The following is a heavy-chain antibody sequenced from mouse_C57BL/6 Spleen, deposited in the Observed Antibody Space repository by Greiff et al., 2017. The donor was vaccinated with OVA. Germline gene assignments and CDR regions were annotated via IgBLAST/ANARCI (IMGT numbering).Heavy chain of an antibody. Sequence: EVQVEESGPGLVKPSQSLSLTCSVTGYSITSGYYWNWIRQFPGNQLEWMGYISYDGSNNYNPSLKNRISLTRDPSKNQFFLKLNSVTTEDTATYYCAREGGNSGYVDYWGQGTTLTVSS. CDR1: GYSITSGYY. CDR2: ISYDGSN. J-gene: IGHJ2*01. V-gene: IGHV3-6*01. CDR3: AREGGNSGYVDY. D-gene: IGHD2-1*01.